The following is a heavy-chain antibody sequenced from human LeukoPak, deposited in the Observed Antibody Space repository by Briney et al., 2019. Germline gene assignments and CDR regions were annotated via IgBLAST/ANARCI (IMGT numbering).Heavy chain of an antibody. V-gene: IGHV3-48*01. CDR2: ISDSSSTM. J-gene: IGHJ5*02. CDR3: ASSYYSNL. D-gene: IGHD3-10*01. Sequence: GGSLRLSCAASGFTFSYYSMNWVRQAPGKGLQWVSYISDSSSTMFYADSVKGRFTISRDNAKNSLYLQMNSLRAEDTAVYYCASSYYSNLWGQGTLVTVSS. CDR1: GFTFSYYS.